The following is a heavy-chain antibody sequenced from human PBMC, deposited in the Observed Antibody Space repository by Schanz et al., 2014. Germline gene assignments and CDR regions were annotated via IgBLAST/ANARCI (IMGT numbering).Heavy chain of an antibody. Sequence: QVQLVPSGAEVKKPGSSVKVSCTASGGTFSSYTISWIRQAPGQGLEWMGRIIPVLAIADYAQKFQGRVTINADKSTSAASMELSSLRSEDTAVYYCARGPSQGYSHGHNIGAYYYGMDVWGQGTTVTVSS. CDR1: GGTFSSYT. V-gene: IGHV1-69*02. CDR3: ARGPSQGYSHGHNIGAYYYGMDV. CDR2: IIPVLAIA. J-gene: IGHJ6*02. D-gene: IGHD5-18*01.